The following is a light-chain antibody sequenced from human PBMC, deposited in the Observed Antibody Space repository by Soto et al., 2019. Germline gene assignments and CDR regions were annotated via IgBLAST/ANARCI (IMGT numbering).Light chain of an antibody. CDR3: QEYNSAPSFT. Sequence: DIQMTQSPSSLSASVGDRVTISCRASQGIGSYLAWYQQKPGKVPKLLIYASSTLQSGVPSRFSGSGSGTDFTLTISSLQPEDVATYYCQEYNSAPSFTFGRGTKVEIK. CDR1: QGIGSY. J-gene: IGKJ4*01. V-gene: IGKV1-27*01. CDR2: ASS.